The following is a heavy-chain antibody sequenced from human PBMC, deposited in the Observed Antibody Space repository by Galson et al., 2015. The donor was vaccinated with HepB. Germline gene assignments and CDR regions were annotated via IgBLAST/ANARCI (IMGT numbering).Heavy chain of an antibody. CDR2: IIPIFGTA. CDR1: GGTFSSYA. Sequence: SVKVSCKASGGTFSSYAISWVRQAPGQGLEWMGGIIPIFGTANYAQKFQGRVTITADKSTSTAYMELSSLRSEGTAVYYCARGVTQWAGDYNWFDPWGQGTLVTVSS. V-gene: IGHV1-69*06. D-gene: IGHD1-26*01. CDR3: ARGVTQWAGDYNWFDP. J-gene: IGHJ5*02.